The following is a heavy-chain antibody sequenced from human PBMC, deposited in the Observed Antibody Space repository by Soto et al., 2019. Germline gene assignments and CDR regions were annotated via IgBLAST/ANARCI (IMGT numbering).Heavy chain of an antibody. CDR1: GGTFSSYA. J-gene: IGHJ6*02. V-gene: IGHV1-69*13. D-gene: IGHD3-3*01. CDR3: ARGSLTIFGVVTYYGMDV. Sequence: VASVKVSCKASGGTFSSYAISWVRQAPGQGLEWMGGIIPIFGTANYAQKFQGRVTITADESTSTAYMELSSLRSEDTAVYYCARGSLTIFGVVTYYGMDVWGQGTTVTVSS. CDR2: IIPIFGTA.